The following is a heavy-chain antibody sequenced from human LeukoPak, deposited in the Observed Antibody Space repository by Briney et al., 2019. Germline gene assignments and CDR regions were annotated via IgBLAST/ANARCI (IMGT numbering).Heavy chain of an antibody. D-gene: IGHD4-23*01. J-gene: IGHJ4*02. CDR2: IYYSGST. CDR3: ARDYYGGNSGYYFDY. Sequence: PSETLSLTCTVSGGSISSYNWSWIRQPPGKGLEWIGYIYYSGSTNYNPSLKSRVTISVDTSKNQFSLKLSSVTAADTAMYYCARDYYGGNSGYYFDYWGQGTLVTVSS. CDR1: GGSISSYN. V-gene: IGHV4-59*01.